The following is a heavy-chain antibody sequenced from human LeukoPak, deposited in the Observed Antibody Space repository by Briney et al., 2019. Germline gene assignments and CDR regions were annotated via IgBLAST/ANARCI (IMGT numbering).Heavy chain of an antibody. Sequence: GGSLRLSCAASGFTFSSYGMHWVRQAPGKGLEWVAFIRYDGSNKYYADSVKGRFTISRDNSKNTLYLQMNSLRAEDTAVYYCAKGADQWLVKPTDYWGQGTLVTVSS. V-gene: IGHV3-30*02. D-gene: IGHD6-19*01. CDR2: IRYDGSNK. CDR1: GFTFSSYG. CDR3: AKGADQWLVKPTDY. J-gene: IGHJ4*02.